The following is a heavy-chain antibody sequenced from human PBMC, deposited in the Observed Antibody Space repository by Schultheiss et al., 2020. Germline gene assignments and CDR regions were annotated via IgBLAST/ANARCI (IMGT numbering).Heavy chain of an antibody. CDR2: INHSGST. Sequence: SETLSLTCTVSGGSISSGGYYWSWIRQPPGKGLEWIGEINHSGSTNYNPSLKSRVTISVDTSKNQFSLKLSSVTAADTAVYYCARGVDIVVVPAAMTYYYYYMDVWGKGTTVTVAS. CDR1: GGSISSGGYY. CDR3: ARGVDIVVVPAAMTYYYYYMDV. D-gene: IGHD2-2*01. V-gene: IGHV4-39*07. J-gene: IGHJ6*03.